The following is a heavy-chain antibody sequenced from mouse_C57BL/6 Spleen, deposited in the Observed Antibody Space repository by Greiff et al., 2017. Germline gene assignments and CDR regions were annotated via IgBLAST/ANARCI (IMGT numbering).Heavy chain of an antibody. CDR1: GYTFTSYW. CDR2: IHPNSGST. V-gene: IGHV1-64*01. CDR3: ARSKVVGEVGFDY. J-gene: IGHJ2*01. Sequence: QVQLQQPGAELVKPGASVKLSCKASGYTFTSYWMHWVKQRPGQGLEWIGMIHPNSGSTNYNEKFKSKATLTVDKSSSTAYMQLSSLTSEDSAVYYCARSKVVGEVGFDYWGQGTTLTVSS. D-gene: IGHD1-1*01.